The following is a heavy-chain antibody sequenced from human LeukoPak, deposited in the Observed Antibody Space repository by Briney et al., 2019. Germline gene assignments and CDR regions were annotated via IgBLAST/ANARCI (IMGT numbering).Heavy chain of an antibody. Sequence: ASVKVSCKASGYTFTSYYMHWVRQAPGQGLEWMGIINPSGGSTSYAQKFQGRVTMTRDTSTSTVYMELSSLRSEDTAVYYCASLSPLSVTGTTYWFDPWGQGTLVTVSS. D-gene: IGHD1-20*01. CDR1: GYTFTSYY. V-gene: IGHV1-46*01. CDR3: ASLSPLSVTGTTYWFDP. CDR2: INPSGGST. J-gene: IGHJ5*02.